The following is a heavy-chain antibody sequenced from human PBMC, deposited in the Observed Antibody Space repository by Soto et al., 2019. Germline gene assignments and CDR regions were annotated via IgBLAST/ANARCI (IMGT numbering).Heavy chain of an antibody. D-gene: IGHD2-2*01. J-gene: IGHJ4*02. CDR1: GGTFSSYA. Sequence: QVKLVQSGAEVKKPGSSVKVSCKASGGTFSSYAISWVRQAPGQGLEWMGWIIPIFGTANYAQKFQGRVTITADESTSTAYMELSSLRSEDTAVYYCAREGVSGYCISTSCYVFDYWGQGTLVTVSS. CDR2: IIPIFGTA. V-gene: IGHV1-69*12. CDR3: AREGVSGYCISTSCYVFDY.